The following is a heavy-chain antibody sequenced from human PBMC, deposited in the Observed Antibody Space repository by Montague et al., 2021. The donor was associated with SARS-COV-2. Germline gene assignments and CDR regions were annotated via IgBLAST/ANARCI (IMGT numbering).Heavy chain of an antibody. J-gene: IGHJ4*02. D-gene: IGHD3-10*01. CDR3: ARVLYYYGRFDY. Sequence: CAISGDSVSSNSAAWNWIRQSPSKGLEWLGRTYYRSKWYNDYAESVKSRITINPDTSKNQFSLQLNSVTPEDTAVYYCARVLYYYGRFDYWGQGTLVTVSS. CDR2: TYYRSKWYN. V-gene: IGHV6-1*01. CDR1: GDSVSSNSAA.